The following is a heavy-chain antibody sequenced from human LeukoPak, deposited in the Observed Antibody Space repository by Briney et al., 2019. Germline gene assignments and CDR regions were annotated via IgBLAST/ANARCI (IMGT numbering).Heavy chain of an antibody. CDR3: ARTRGSSSWYHYYYYMDV. CDR1: GYTFTSYG. Sequence: ASVKVSCKASGYTFTSYGISWVRQAPGQGREWMGWISAYNGHTNYAQKFQGRVTMTTDTSTSTAYMELRSLRSEDTAVYYCARTRGSSSWYHYYYYMDVWGKGTTVTVSS. V-gene: IGHV1-18*01. CDR2: ISAYNGHT. D-gene: IGHD6-13*01. J-gene: IGHJ6*03.